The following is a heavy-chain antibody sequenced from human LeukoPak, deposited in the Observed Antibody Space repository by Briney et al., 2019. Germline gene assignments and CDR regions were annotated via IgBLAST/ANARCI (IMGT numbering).Heavy chain of an antibody. Sequence: ASVKVSCKASGYTFTGYYMHWVRQAPGQGLEWMGWINPNSGGTNYAQKFQGRVTVTRDTSISTAYMELSRLRSDDTAVYYCARGEASIAEPPGYWGQGTLVTVSS. V-gene: IGHV1-2*02. CDR3: ARGEASIAEPPGY. CDR2: INPNSGGT. CDR1: GYTFTGYY. J-gene: IGHJ4*02. D-gene: IGHD6-13*01.